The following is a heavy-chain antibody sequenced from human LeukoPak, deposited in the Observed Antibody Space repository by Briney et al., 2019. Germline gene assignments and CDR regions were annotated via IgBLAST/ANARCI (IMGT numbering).Heavy chain of an antibody. CDR2: VSSDGTKK. CDR1: GFSFSTYG. J-gene: IGHJ6*02. V-gene: IGHV3-30*03. CDR3: ARRPSGRDYYYGMDV. D-gene: IGHD3-10*01. Sequence: GGSLRLSCTASGFSFSTYGMHWVRQAPGKGLEWMAVVSSDGTKKYYADSVKGRFTISRDNSKNTLYVQMDSLRAEDTAVYYCARRPSGRDYYYGMDVWGHGTTVTVSS.